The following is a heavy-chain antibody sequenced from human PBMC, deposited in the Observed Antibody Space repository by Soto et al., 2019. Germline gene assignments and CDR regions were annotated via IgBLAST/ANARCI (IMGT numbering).Heavy chain of an antibody. J-gene: IGHJ4*02. D-gene: IGHD5-12*01. Sequence: QVQLQQWGAGLLKPSETLSLNCAVNGGSLSGYYWSWIRQPPGKGLEWIGEIKDGGYTNYSPSLKRRATISSDRSNNQFSLRLNSGTAADTGVYYCARGQEGVVATHWDQGALVTVSS. V-gene: IGHV4-34*01. CDR2: IKDGGYT. CDR1: GGSLSGYY. CDR3: ARGQEGVVATH.